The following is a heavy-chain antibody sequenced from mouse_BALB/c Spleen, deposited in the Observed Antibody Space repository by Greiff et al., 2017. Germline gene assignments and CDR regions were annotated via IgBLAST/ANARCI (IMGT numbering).Heavy chain of an antibody. CDR2: ISSGGSYT. J-gene: IGHJ3*01. CDR3: TRDRYGL. Sequence: EVQGVESGGGLVKPGGSLKLSCAASGFTFSSYAMSWVRQSPEKRLEWVAEISSGGSYTYYPATVTGRFTISRDNAKNTLYLEMSSLGSEDTALYYCTRDRYGLWGQGTLVTVSA. CDR1: GFTFSSYA. V-gene: IGHV5-9-4*01. D-gene: IGHD1-1*01.